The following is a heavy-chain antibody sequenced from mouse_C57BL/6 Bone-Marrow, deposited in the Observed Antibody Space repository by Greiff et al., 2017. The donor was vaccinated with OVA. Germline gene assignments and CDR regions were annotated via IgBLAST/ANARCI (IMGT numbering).Heavy chain of an antibody. CDR3: ARDHYGIWYFDV. CDR1: GYSITGGYY. V-gene: IGHV3-6*01. CDR2: ISYDGSN. D-gene: IGHD1-1*01. Sequence: EVKLMESGPGLVKPSQSLSLTCSVTGYSITGGYYGNWIRQFPGKKLEWMGYISYDGSNNYNPSLKNRISITRDTSKNQFFLKLNSVTTEDTATYYCARDHYGIWYFDVWGTGTTVTVSS. J-gene: IGHJ1*03.